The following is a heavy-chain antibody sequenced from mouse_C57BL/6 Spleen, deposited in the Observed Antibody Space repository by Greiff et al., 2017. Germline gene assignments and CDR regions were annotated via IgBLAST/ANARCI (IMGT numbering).Heavy chain of an antibody. CDR2: IYPGDGDT. D-gene: IGHD2-5*01. J-gene: IGHJ4*01. CDR3: ASAYYSNPYYYAMDY. V-gene: IGHV1-82*01. CDR1: GYAFSSSW. Sequence: QVQLQQSGPELVKPGASVKISCKASGYAFSSSWMNWVKQRPGKGLEWIGRIYPGDGDTNYNGKFKGKATLTADKSSSTAYMQLSSLTSEDSAVYFCASAYYSNPYYYAMDYWGQGTSVTVSS.